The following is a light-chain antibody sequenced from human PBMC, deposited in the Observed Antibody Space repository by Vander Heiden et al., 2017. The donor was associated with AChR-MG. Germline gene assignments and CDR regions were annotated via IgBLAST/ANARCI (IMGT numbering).Light chain of an antibody. J-gene: IGLJ2*01. CDR1: SSNIGAGYD. V-gene: IGLV1-40*01. Sequence: QSVLTQPPSVSGAPGQRVTISCTGSSSNIGAGYDLHWYQQLPGTAPKLLIYGNSHRPSGVPDRFSGSKSGTSASLAITGLQADDEADYYCQSYDSSLSGGVFGGGTKLTVL. CDR3: QSYDSSLSGGV. CDR2: GNS.